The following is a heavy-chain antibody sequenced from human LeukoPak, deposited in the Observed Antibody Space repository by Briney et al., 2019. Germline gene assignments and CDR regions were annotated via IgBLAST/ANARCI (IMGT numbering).Heavy chain of an antibody. J-gene: IGHJ4*02. CDR1: GFTVSSNY. CDR3: ATGITGTTGVYNF. Sequence: GGSLRLSCAASGFTVSSNYMSWVRQAPGKGLEWVSLIYSGGSTSYADSVKGRFIIPRDHSKNTLYLQMNSLRAEDTAVYYCATGITGTTGVYNFWGQGTLVTVSS. V-gene: IGHV3-53*01. D-gene: IGHD1-7*01. CDR2: IYSGGST.